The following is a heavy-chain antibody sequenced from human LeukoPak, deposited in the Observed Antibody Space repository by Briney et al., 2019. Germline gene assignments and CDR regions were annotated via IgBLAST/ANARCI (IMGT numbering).Heavy chain of an antibody. V-gene: IGHV4-39*07. J-gene: IGHJ5*02. CDR3: ARYSSGSQLYNWFDP. CDR2: IYYSGTT. Sequence: KPSETLSLTCTVSGGSISSNTYYWGWIRQPPGKGLEWIGTIYYSGTTYYNPSLKSRVTISVDTSKNQFSLRLSSVTAADTAVYYCARYSSGSQLYNWFDPWGQGTLVTVSS. CDR1: GGSISSNTYY. D-gene: IGHD3-10*01.